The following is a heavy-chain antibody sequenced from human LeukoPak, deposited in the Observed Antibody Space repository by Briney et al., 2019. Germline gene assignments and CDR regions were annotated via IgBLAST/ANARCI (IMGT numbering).Heavy chain of an antibody. D-gene: IGHD6-19*01. CDR3: ASAVAGVLDV. CDR2: IIPIFGTA. V-gene: IGHV1-69*06. J-gene: IGHJ6*04. CDR1: GGTFSSYA. Sequence: ASVKVSCKASGGTFSSYAISWVRQAPGQGLEWTGGIIPIFGTANYAQKFQGRVTITADKSTSTAYMELSSLRSEDTAVYYCASAVAGVLDVWGKGTTVTVSS.